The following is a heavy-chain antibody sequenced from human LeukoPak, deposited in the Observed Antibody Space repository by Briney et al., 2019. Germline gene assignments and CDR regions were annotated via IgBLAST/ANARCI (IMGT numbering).Heavy chain of an antibody. CDR2: INQDGSEK. J-gene: IGHJ6*02. V-gene: IGHV3-7*01. Sequence: GGSLRLSCAASGFTFSSYWMSWVRQAPGKGLEWVANINQDGSEKYYMDSVKGRFTISRDNAKNSLSLQINSLRAEDTAVYHCLFGMDVWGQGTTVTVSS. CDR1: GFTFSSYW. CDR3: LFGMDV.